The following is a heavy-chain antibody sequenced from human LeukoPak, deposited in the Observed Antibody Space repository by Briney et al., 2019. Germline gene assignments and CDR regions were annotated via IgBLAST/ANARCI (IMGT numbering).Heavy chain of an antibody. CDR1: GGSISSYY. CDR2: IYYSGCT. V-gene: IGHV4-59*08. Sequence: SETLSLTCSVSGGSISSYYWSWIRQPPGKGLEWIGYIYYSGCTNYNPSLKSRVTISVDTSKNQFSLKLSSVTAADTAIYYCAKTYYDSSAFYLDYWGQGTLVTVSS. J-gene: IGHJ4*02. D-gene: IGHD3-22*01. CDR3: AKTYYDSSAFYLDY.